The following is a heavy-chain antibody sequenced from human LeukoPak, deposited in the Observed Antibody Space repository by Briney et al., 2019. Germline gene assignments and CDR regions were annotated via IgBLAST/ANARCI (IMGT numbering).Heavy chain of an antibody. CDR1: GGSISSYY. CDR3: ARHPGYYYYYMDV. V-gene: IGHV4-59*01. CDR2: IYYSGST. J-gene: IGHJ6*03. Sequence: SETLSLTCTVSGGSISSYYWSWIRQPPGKGLEWIGYIYYSGSTNYNPSLKSRVTISVDTSKNQFSLKLSSVTAADTAVYYCARHPGYYYYYMDVWGKGATVTISS.